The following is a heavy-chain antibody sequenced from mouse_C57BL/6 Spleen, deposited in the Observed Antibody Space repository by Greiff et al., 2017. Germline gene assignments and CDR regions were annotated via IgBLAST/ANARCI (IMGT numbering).Heavy chain of an antibody. D-gene: IGHD3-2*02. CDR1: GYTFTSYW. Sequence: QVHVKQPGAELVMPGASVKLSCKASGYTFTSYWMYWVKQRPGQGLEWIGEIDPSDSCTNYNQKFKGKSTLTVDKSSSTDYMQLSSLTSEDSAVYYCARGTQAGWFAYWGQGTLVTVSA. J-gene: IGHJ3*01. V-gene: IGHV1-69*01. CDR2: IDPSDSCT. CDR3: ARGTQAGWFAY.